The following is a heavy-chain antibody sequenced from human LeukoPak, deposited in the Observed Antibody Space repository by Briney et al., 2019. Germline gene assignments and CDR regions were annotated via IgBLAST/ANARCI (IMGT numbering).Heavy chain of an antibody. CDR2: IIPILGIA. J-gene: IGHJ4*02. V-gene: IGHV1-69*04. CDR3: ARVPLGRYYFDY. CDR1: GGTFSSYA. Sequence: GASVKVSCKASGGTFSSYAISWVRQAPGQGLEWMGRIIPILGIANYAQKFQGRVTITADKSTSTAYMELSSLRSEDTAVYYCARVPLGRYYFDYWGQGTLVTVSS. D-gene: IGHD7-27*01.